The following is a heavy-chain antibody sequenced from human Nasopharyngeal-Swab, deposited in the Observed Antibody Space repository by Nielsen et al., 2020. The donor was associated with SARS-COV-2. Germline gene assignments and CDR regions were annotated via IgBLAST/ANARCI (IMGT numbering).Heavy chain of an antibody. D-gene: IGHD3-22*01. Sequence: WVRQAPGQRLEWIGWIVVGSGNTNYAQKFQERVTITRDMSTSTAYMELSSLRSEDTAVYYCAASLPYDSSGYYSWGQGTLVRLL. CDR3: AASLPYDSSGYYS. V-gene: IGHV1-58*01. CDR2: IVVGSGNT. J-gene: IGHJ4*02.